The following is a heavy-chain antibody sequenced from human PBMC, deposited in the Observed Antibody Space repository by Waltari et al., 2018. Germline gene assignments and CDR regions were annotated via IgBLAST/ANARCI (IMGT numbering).Heavy chain of an antibody. CDR2: IRGSGGST. CDR1: GFTFSSYA. Sequence: EVQLVESGGGLVQPGGSLRPSCAASGFTFSSYALSWVRPSPGKGLEWVSAIRGSGGSTYYADSVKGRFTISRDNSKNTLYLQMNSLRAEDTAVYYCAKDLRFLEWLLFPFDYWGQGTLVTVSS. V-gene: IGHV3-23*04. D-gene: IGHD3-3*01. CDR3: AKDLRFLEWLLFPFDY. J-gene: IGHJ4*02.